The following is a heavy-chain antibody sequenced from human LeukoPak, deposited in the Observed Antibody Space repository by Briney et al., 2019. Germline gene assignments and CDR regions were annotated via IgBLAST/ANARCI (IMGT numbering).Heavy chain of an antibody. J-gene: IGHJ4*02. CDR1: GLTFSSYA. D-gene: IGHD6-19*01. CDR3: ARDSRAKRTYSSGRSGLGEYYFDY. CDR2: ISYDGSNK. V-gene: IGHV3-30-3*01. Sequence: GGSLRLSCAASGLTFSSYAMHWVRQAPGKGLEWVAVISYDGSNKYYADSVKGRFTISRDNSKNTLYLQMNSLRAEDTAVYYCARDSRAKRTYSSGRSGLGEYYFDYWGQGTLVTVSS.